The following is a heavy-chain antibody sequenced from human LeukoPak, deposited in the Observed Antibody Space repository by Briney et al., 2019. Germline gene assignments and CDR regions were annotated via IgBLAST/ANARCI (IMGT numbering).Heavy chain of an antibody. CDR2: IYYSGST. Sequence: SQTLSLTCTVSGGSISSGDYYWSWIRQPPGKGLEWIGYIYYSGSTYYNPSLKSRVTISVDTSKNQFSLKLSSVTAADTAVYYCARRSVDTAMVGFDYWGQGTLVTVSS. CDR3: ARRSVDTAMVGFDY. J-gene: IGHJ4*02. D-gene: IGHD5-18*01. V-gene: IGHV4-30-4*08. CDR1: GGSISSGDYY.